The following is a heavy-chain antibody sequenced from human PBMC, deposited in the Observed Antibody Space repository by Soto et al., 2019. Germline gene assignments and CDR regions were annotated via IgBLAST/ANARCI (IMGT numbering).Heavy chain of an antibody. CDR2: ISYDGSNK. CDR3: AKEMRHTPLRWYGMDV. J-gene: IGHJ6*02. D-gene: IGHD2-15*01. Sequence: GGSLRLSCAASGFTFSSYGMHWVRQAPGKGLEWVAVISYDGSNKYYADSVKGRFTISRDNSKNTLYLQMNSLRAEDTAVYYCAKEMRHTPLRWYGMDVWGQGTTVTVSS. CDR1: GFTFSSYG. V-gene: IGHV3-30*18.